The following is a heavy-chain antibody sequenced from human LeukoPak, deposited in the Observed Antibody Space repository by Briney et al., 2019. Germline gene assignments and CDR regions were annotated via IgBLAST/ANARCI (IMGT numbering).Heavy chain of an antibody. Sequence: GRSLRLSCAASRFTFSTYAMHWVRQAPGKGLEWVAGISHDGTNEYQADSVKGRFTISRDNSKNTLYLQMNSLRAEDTAVYYCARGNRIAARPEGDWGQGTLVTVSS. J-gene: IGHJ4*02. D-gene: IGHD6-6*01. CDR2: ISHDGTNE. V-gene: IGHV3-30*04. CDR1: RFTFSTYA. CDR3: ARGNRIAARPEGD.